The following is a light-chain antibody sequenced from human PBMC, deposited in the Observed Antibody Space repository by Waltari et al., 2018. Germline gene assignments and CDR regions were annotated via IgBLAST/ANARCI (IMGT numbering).Light chain of an antibody. CDR1: QSVLFSSNNKKY. V-gene: IGKV4-1*01. CDR2: WAS. CDR3: QQYYTTPYT. J-gene: IGKJ2*01. Sequence: DIVMIQSPDSLAVSLGERATINCKSSQSVLFSSNNKKYLAWYQHKPGQPPKVLIYWASTRESGVPDRFSGSGSGTDFTLTISSLQAEDVAVYYCQQYYTTPYTFGQGTKLEIK.